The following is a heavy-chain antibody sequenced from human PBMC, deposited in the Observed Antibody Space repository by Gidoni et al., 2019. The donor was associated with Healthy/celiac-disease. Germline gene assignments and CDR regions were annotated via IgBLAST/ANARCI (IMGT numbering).Heavy chain of an antibody. J-gene: IGHJ4*02. Sequence: EVQLVESGGGVVQPGGSLRLSCAAPGSTFDDYAMHWVRQAPGKGLEWVSLISGDGGSTYYADSVKGRFTISRDNSKNSLYLQMNSLRTEDTALYYCAKEIAAAGFDDYWGQGTLVTVSS. D-gene: IGHD6-13*01. CDR2: ISGDGGST. CDR1: GSTFDDYA. CDR3: AKEIAAAGFDDY. V-gene: IGHV3-43*02.